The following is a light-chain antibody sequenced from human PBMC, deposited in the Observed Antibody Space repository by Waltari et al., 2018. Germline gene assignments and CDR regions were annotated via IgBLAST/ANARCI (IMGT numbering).Light chain of an antibody. J-gene: IGKJ2*01. CDR2: AAS. Sequence: DIQMTQSPSSLSASVGDRVTITCRASQTISSYLNWYQQKPGKAPKPLIYAASSLQSGVPSRFSGSGSGTDFTLTISSLQPEDFATYYCLQHNSDPQTFGQGTKLEIK. CDR1: QTISSY. CDR3: LQHNSDPQT. V-gene: IGKV1-39*01.